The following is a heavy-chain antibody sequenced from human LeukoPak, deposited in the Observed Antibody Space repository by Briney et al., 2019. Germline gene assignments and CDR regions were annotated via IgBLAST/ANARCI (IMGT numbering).Heavy chain of an antibody. CDR1: GGSITSYY. CDR3: ASYPQSSFVYFDY. J-gene: IGHJ4*02. D-gene: IGHD2-2*01. CDR2: IHASGST. Sequence: SETLSLTCTVSGGSITSYYWSWIRQPAGKGLEWIGRIHASGSTNYNPSLKSRVTMSVDTSKSQVSLKLSSVTAADTAIYYCASYPQSSFVYFDYWGQGTLVTVSS. V-gene: IGHV4-4*07.